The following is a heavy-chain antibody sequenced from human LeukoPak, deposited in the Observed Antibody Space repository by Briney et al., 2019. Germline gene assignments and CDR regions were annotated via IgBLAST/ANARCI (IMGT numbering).Heavy chain of an antibody. Sequence: GGSLRLSCAASGFTFTSYAMNWVRQAPGEGLEWVSAISGSGVSTYYADSVKGRFTISRDNSKNMLYLQMNSLRAEDTAVYYCAKDGPLVGPYYFDYWGQGTLVTVSS. CDR1: GFTFTSYA. J-gene: IGHJ4*02. CDR2: ISGSGVST. CDR3: AKDGPLVGPYYFDY. V-gene: IGHV3-23*01. D-gene: IGHD1-26*01.